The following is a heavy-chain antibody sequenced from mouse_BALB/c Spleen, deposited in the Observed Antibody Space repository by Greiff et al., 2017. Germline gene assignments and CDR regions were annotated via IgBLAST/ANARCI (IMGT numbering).Heavy chain of an antibody. CDR3: TITTVVALYAMDY. V-gene: IGHV6-6*02. D-gene: IGHD1-1*01. CDR1: GFTFSSYW. Sequence: EVHLVESGGGLVQPGGSMKLSCVASGFTFSSYWMSWVRQSPEKGLEWVAEIRLKSDNYATHYAESVKGKFTISRDDSKSRLYLQMNSLRAEDTGIYYCTITTVVALYAMDYWGQGTSVTVSS. J-gene: IGHJ4*01. CDR2: IRLKSDNYAT.